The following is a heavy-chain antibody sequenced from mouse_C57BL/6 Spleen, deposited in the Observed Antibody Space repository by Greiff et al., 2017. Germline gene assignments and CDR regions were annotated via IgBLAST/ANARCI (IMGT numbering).Heavy chain of an antibody. D-gene: IGHD2-4*01. CDR3: ARKGDYDEGAMDY. V-gene: IGHV1-81*01. J-gene: IGHJ4*01. CDR1: GYTFTSYG. CDR2: IYHRSGNT. Sequence: VQLQQSGAELARPGASVKLSCKASGYTFTSYGISWVKQRTGQGLEWIGEIYHRSGNTYYNEKFKGKATLTADKSSSTAYMELRSLTSEDSAVYFCARKGDYDEGAMDYWGQGTSVTVSS.